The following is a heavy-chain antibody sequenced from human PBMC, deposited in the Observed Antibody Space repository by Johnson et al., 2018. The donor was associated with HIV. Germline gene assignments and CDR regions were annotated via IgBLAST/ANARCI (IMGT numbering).Heavy chain of an antibody. CDR1: GFSFSDYY. Sequence: QVQLLESGGGVVQPGRSPRLSCAASGFSFSDYYMSWIRQAPGTGLEWVSYIRGSGGTIYNADSVKGRFTISRDNSKNTLYLQMDSLRAEDTAVYYCATDYNFLSGRPDSFDVWGQGTMVTVSS. CDR2: IRGSGGTI. D-gene: IGHD3-3*01. J-gene: IGHJ3*01. V-gene: IGHV3-11*04. CDR3: ATDYNFLSGRPDSFDV.